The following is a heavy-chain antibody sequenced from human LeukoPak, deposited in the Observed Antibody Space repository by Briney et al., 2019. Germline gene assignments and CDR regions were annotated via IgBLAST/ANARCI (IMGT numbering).Heavy chain of an antibody. CDR2: ITATSRHI. J-gene: IGHJ3*02. D-gene: IGHD2-15*01. CDR1: GVTFSGYS. V-gene: IGHV3-21*01. Sequence: GGSLRLSCAAPGVTFSGYSVNWVRQAPGKGLEWVSAITATSRHIYYADSVKGRFTISRDNAKNSLYLQMNSLRVEDTALYYCAMLYCSADSCYTGLGNAFDIWGQGTMVTVSS. CDR3: AMLYCSADSCYTGLGNAFDI.